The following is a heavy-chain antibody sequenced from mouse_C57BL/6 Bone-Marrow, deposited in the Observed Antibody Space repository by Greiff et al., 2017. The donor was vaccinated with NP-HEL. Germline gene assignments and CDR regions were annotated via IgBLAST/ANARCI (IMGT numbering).Heavy chain of an antibody. CDR1: GYTFTTYW. J-gene: IGHJ2*01. V-gene: IGHV1-55*01. CDR2: IYPGSGSP. Sequence: VQLQQPGAELVKPGASVKMSCKASGYTFTTYWITWVKRRPGRGLEWIGDIYPGSGSPNYNEKFKSKATLTVDPSSSTAYMQLSSLTSEDSAVYCGARLGGDYFDYWGQGTTLTVSS. CDR3: ARLGGDYFDY. D-gene: IGHD1-1*02.